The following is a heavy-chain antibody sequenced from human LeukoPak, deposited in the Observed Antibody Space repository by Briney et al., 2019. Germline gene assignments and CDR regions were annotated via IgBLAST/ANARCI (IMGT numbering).Heavy chain of an antibody. Sequence: SETLSLTCTVSGGSISSYYWSRIRQPAGKGLEWIGRIYTSGSTNYNPSLKSRVTMSVDTSKNQFSLKLSSVTAADTAVYYCARDVVVTAGVVTFDIWGQGTMVTVSS. CDR2: IYTSGST. D-gene: IGHD2-21*02. V-gene: IGHV4-4*07. CDR3: ARDVVVTAGVVTFDI. CDR1: GGSISSYY. J-gene: IGHJ3*02.